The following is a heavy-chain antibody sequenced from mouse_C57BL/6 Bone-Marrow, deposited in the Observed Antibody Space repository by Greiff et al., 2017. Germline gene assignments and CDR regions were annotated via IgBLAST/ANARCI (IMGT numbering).Heavy chain of an antibody. CDR3: GRFAY. V-gene: IGHV1-59*01. Sequence: QVQLQQPGAELVRPGTSVKLSCKASGYTFTSYWMHWVKQRPGQGLEWIGVIDPSDSYTNYNQKFKGKATLTVDTSSSTAYMQLSSLTSEDSAVYYCGRFAYWGQGTLVTVSA. CDR1: GYTFTSYW. J-gene: IGHJ3*01. CDR2: IDPSDSYT.